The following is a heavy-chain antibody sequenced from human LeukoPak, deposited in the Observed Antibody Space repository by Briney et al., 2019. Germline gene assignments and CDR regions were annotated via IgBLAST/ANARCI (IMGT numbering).Heavy chain of an antibody. CDR3: ARAKQLVQDAFDI. J-gene: IGHJ3*02. CDR1: GFTFSSYA. CDR2: IPYDGSNK. D-gene: IGHD6-6*01. Sequence: GGSLRLSCAASGFTFSSYAMHWVRQAPGKGLEWVAVIPYDGSNKYYADSVKGRFTISRDNSKNTLYLQMNSLRAEDTAVYYCARAKQLVQDAFDIWGQGTMVTVSS. V-gene: IGHV3-30*01.